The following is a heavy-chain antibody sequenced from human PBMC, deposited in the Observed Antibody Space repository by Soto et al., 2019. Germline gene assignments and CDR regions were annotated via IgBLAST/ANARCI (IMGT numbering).Heavy chain of an antibody. CDR1: GYIFNDYY. CDR3: ARDQGNSSSWPIDF. Sequence: ASVKVSCKTSGYIFNDYYIHWVRQAPGQGLEWMGYINPKTGGTTYAQKFQGWVTMTRDTSVSTAYIDLSSLKFNDTAVYYCARDQGNSSSWPIDFWGQGTVVTVSS. CDR2: INPKTGGT. D-gene: IGHD6-13*01. V-gene: IGHV1-2*04. J-gene: IGHJ4*02.